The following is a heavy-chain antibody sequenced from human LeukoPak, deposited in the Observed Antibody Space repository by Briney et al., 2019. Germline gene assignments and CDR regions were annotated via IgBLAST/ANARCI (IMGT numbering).Heavy chain of an antibody. CDR3: ARSNTAMAYYYYYMDV. V-gene: IGHV1-18*01. CDR2: ISVYNGNT. CDR1: GYTFTSYG. D-gene: IGHD5-18*01. J-gene: IGHJ6*03. Sequence: ASVKVSCKASGYTFTSYGISWVRQAPGQGLEWMGWISVYNGNTNYAQKLQGRVTMTTDTSTSTAYVELRSLRSDDTAVYYCARSNTAMAYYYYYMDVWGKGTTVTISS.